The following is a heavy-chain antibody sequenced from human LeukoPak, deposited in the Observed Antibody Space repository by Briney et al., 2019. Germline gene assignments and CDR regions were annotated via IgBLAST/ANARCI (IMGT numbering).Heavy chain of an antibody. CDR1: GGSISSSSYY. Sequence: PSETLSLTCTVFGGSISSSSYYWGWIRQPPGKGLEWIGSIYYSGSTYYNPSLKSRVTISVETSKNQFSLKLSSVTAADTAVYYCARRPTSDYEFWSGPQSEFDYWGQGTLVTVSS. J-gene: IGHJ4*02. CDR2: IYYSGST. D-gene: IGHD3-3*01. CDR3: ARRPTSDYEFWSGPQSEFDY. V-gene: IGHV4-39*01.